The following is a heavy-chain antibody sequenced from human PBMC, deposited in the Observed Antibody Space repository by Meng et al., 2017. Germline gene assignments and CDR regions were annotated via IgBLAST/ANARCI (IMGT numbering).Heavy chain of an antibody. J-gene: IGHJ2*01. CDR3: ARGSGYSYGFNWYFDL. CDR1: GGTICSSDW. D-gene: IGHD5-18*01. CDR2: IIHRGNT. V-gene: IGHV4-4*03. Sequence: LSAAGLEPAAPPGTLSPTSPASGGTICSSDWWSWVRQPPGKGLEWIGEIIHRGNTSDNPSLKSRVTISVDKSKNQFSLKLSPVTAADTAVYYCARGSGYSYGFNWYFDLWGRGTLVTVSS.